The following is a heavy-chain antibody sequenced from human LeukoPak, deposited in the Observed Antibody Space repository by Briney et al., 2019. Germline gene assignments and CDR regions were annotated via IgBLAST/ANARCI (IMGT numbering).Heavy chain of an antibody. D-gene: IGHD6-19*01. CDR2: INPNSGGT. CDR3: ARGSVDSSGWDAFDI. Sequence: ASVKVSCKASGYTFTGYYMHWVRQAPGQGLEWMGWINPNSGGTNYAQKFQCRVTMTRDTSISTAYMELSRLRSDDTAVYYCARGSVDSSGWDAFDIWGQGTMVTVSS. V-gene: IGHV1-2*02. CDR1: GYTFTGYY. J-gene: IGHJ3*02.